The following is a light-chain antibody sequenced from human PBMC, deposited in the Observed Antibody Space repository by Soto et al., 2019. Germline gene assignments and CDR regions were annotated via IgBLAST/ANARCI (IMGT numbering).Light chain of an antibody. CDR1: SCNVGNNA. J-gene: IGLJ2*01. CDR3: AVWDDSLNGVV. CDR2: YDD. Sequence: QSVLTQPPSVSEAPRQRVTISCSGSSCNVGNNAVNSYQQLPGKAPKLLIYYDDLLPSGVSDRFSGSKSGTSASLAISGLQSEDEADYYCAVWDDSLNGVVFGGGTKLTVL. V-gene: IGLV1-36*01.